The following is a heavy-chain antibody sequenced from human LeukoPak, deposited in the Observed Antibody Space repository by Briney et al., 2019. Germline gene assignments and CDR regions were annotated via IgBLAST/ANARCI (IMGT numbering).Heavy chain of an antibody. CDR2: ISGSGGST. J-gene: IGHJ3*02. CDR3: AKSYAVVPAAEVDT. CDR1: GFTFSRYA. Sequence: TGGSLRLSCAASGFTFSRYAMSWVRQAPGKGLEWVSAISGSGGSTYYADSVKGRFTISRDNSKNTLYLQMNSLRAEDTAVYYCAKSYAVVPAAEVDTWGQGTMVTVSS. D-gene: IGHD2-2*01. V-gene: IGHV3-23*01.